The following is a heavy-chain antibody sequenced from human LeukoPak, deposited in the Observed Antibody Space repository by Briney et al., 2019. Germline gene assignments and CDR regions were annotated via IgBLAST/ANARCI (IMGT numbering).Heavy chain of an antibody. CDR1: GYTLTELS. CDR3: ATAGDSSGYYYY. Sequence: ASVKVSCKVSGYTLTELSMHWVRQAPGKGLEWMGGFDPEDGETIYAQKFQVRVTMTEDTSTDTAYMELSSLRSEDTAVYYCATAGDSSGYYYYWGQGTLVTVSS. CDR2: FDPEDGET. J-gene: IGHJ4*02. V-gene: IGHV1-24*01. D-gene: IGHD3-22*01.